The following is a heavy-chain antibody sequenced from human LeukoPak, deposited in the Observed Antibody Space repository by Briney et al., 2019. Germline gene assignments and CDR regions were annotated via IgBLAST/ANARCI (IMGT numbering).Heavy chain of an antibody. CDR1: RGSISGYS. CDR3: ARLGSGWYRLGYYFDY. V-gene: IGHV4-59*12. D-gene: IGHD6-19*01. CDR2: IYYSGDT. Sequence: SETLSLTCAVSRGSISGYSWSWIRQSPGGGLEWIGYIYYSGDTAYNPSLRSRDTMSVDTSKNQFSLKLISVIAADTAVYYCARLGSGWYRLGYYFDYWGQGTLVTVSS. J-gene: IGHJ4*02.